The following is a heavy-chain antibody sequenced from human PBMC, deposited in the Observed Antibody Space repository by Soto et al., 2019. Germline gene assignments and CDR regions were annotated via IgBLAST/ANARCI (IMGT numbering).Heavy chain of an antibody. J-gene: IGHJ6*02. CDR1: GFTFSSYG. D-gene: IGHD2-15*01. Sequence: QVQLVESGGGVVQPGRSLRLSCAASGFTFSSYGMHWVRQAPGKGLEWVAVISYDGSNKYYADSVKGRFTISRDNSKNTLYLQMNSLRAEDTAVYYCAKGSGNRYYYYGMDVWGQGTTVTVSS. V-gene: IGHV3-30*18. CDR3: AKGSGNRYYYYGMDV. CDR2: ISYDGSNK.